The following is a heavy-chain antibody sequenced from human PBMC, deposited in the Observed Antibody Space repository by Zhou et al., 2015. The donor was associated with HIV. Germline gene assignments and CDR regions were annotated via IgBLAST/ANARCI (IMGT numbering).Heavy chain of an antibody. D-gene: IGHD5-18*01. J-gene: IGHJ6*02. CDR3: AREKQLWLKAGLICGMDV. CDR1: GYTFTSYG. CDR2: ISAYNGNT. Sequence: QVQLVQSGTEVKKTGASVKVSCKASGYTFTSYGISWVRQAPGQGLEWMGWISAYNGNTNYAQKLQGRVTMTTDTSTSTAYMELRSLRSDDTAVYYCAREKQLWLKAGLICGMDVWGQGTTVTVSS. V-gene: IGHV1-18*01.